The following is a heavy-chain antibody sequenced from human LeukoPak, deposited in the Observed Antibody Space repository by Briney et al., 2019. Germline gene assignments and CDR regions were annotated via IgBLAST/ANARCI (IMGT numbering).Heavy chain of an antibody. V-gene: IGHV3-9*01. CDR1: GISFDDYA. Sequence: GGSLRLSCAASGISFDDYAMHWVRQAPGKGLEWVSGISWNSGSIGYADSVKGRFTISRDNSKNTLYLQMNSLRAEDTAVYYCARDILSGNPDFDYWGQGTLVTVSS. D-gene: IGHD3-3*02. J-gene: IGHJ4*02. CDR2: ISWNSGSI. CDR3: ARDILSGNPDFDY.